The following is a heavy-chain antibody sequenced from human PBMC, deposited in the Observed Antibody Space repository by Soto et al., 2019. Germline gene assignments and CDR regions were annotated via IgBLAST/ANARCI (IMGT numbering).Heavy chain of an antibody. CDR3: ARGGDGYNFGAVY. V-gene: IGHV1-46*01. D-gene: IGHD2-21*01. CDR1: GYTFTSYY. Sequence: GASVKVSCKASGYTFTSYYMHWVRQAPGQGLEWMGIINPSGGSTNYAQKFQGRVTITTDKSTSTVYMELRSLRSEDTAVYYCARGGDGYNFGAVYWGQGTPVTVSS. J-gene: IGHJ4*02. CDR2: INPSGGST.